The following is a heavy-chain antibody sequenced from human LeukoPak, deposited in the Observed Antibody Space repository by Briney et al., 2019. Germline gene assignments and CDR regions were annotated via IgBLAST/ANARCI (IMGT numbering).Heavy chain of an antibody. D-gene: IGHD3-10*01. CDR3: ARKNKYFGDVNYRNWFDP. CDR1: GVSFTGYS. CDR2: ISHNGGG. V-gene: IGHV4-34*01. J-gene: IGHJ5*02. Sequence: SETLSLTCGVSGVSFTGYSWTWIRQPPRQGLEGIGEISHNGGGNYNPSLRSRLTMSLETTKKEISLTLRSVTAADTAVYFCARKNKYFGDVNYRNWFDPWGQGILVTVSS.